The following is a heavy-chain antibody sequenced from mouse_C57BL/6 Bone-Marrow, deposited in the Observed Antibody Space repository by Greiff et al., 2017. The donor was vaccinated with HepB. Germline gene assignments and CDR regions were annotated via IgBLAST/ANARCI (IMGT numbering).Heavy chain of an antibody. CDR2: IDPEDGDT. Sequence: VQLQQSGAELVRPGASVKLSCTASGFNIKDYYMHWVKQRPEQGLEWIGRIDPEDGDTECAPKFQGKATMTADTSSNTAYLQLSSLTSEDTAVYYCTLTTVVAHWYFDVWGTGTTVTVSS. CDR3: TLTTVVAHWYFDV. J-gene: IGHJ1*03. CDR1: GFNIKDYY. V-gene: IGHV14-1*01. D-gene: IGHD1-1*01.